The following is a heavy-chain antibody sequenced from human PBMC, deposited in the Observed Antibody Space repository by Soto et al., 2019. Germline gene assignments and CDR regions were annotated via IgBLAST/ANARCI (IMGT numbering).Heavy chain of an antibody. J-gene: IGHJ4*02. CDR3: ASGSAQIKFDY. CDR1: GGTFSSYT. D-gene: IGHD2-15*01. V-gene: IGHV1-69*02. CDR2: IIPILGIA. Sequence: SVKVSCKASGGTFSSYTISWVRQAPGQGLEWMGRIIPILGIANYAQKFQGRVTITADKSTSTAYMELSSLRSEDTAVYYCASGSAQIKFDYWGQGTLVTVSS.